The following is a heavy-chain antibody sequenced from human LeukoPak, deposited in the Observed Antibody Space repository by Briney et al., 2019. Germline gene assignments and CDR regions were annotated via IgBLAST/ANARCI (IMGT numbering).Heavy chain of an antibody. Sequence: GGSLRLSCAASGFTFSSYAMSWVRQAPGKGLEWVSAISGSGGSTYYADSVKGRFTISRDNSKNTLYLQMNSLRAEDTAVYYCAKRVSIVVYPLGAAARVAFDYWGQGTLVTVSS. CDR3: AKRVSIVVYPLGAAARVAFDY. J-gene: IGHJ4*02. D-gene: IGHD2-2*01. CDR1: GFTFSSYA. V-gene: IGHV3-23*01. CDR2: ISGSGGST.